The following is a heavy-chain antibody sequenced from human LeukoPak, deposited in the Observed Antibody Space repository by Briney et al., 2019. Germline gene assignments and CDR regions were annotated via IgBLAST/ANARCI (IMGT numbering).Heavy chain of an antibody. CDR2: IYYSGST. J-gene: IGHJ4*02. V-gene: IGHV4-39*07. D-gene: IGHD4-17*01. CDR1: GGSISSTRNY. CDR3: ARDQDYGDYNTYPFLY. Sequence: SETLSLTCTVSGGSISSTRNYWGWIRQPPGKGLEWIGSIYYSGSTYYNPSLKSRVTISVDTSKNQFSLKLSSVTAADTAVYYCARDQDYGDYNTYPFLYWGQGTLVTVSS.